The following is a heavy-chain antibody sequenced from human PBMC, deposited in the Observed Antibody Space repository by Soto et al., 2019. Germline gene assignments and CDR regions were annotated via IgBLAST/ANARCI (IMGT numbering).Heavy chain of an antibody. CDR3: ARHPRQNYYYGMDV. CDR1: GGTFSSYA. J-gene: IGHJ6*02. CDR2: IIPIFGTA. Sequence: QVQLVQCGAEVKKPGSSVKVSWKASGGTFSSYAISWVRQAPGQGLEWMGGIIPIFGTANYAQKFQGRVTITADESTSTAYMELSSLRSEDTAVYYCARHPRQNYYYGMDVWGQGTTVTVSS. V-gene: IGHV1-69*12.